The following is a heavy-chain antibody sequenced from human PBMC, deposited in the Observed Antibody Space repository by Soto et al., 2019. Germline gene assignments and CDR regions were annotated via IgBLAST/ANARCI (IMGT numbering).Heavy chain of an antibody. CDR1: GGSISRNNW. J-gene: IGHJ6*02. D-gene: IGHD4-17*01. Sequence: PSETLSLTCAVSGGSISRNNWWNWVRQSPGKGLEWIGEIYHSGSTNYNPSLKSRVTISMDKSKNQFSLKLSSVTAADTAVYYCATEPDYPLEDYYYYGVDVWGQGTTVTVSS. CDR2: IYHSGST. V-gene: IGHV4-4*02. CDR3: ATEPDYPLEDYYYYGVDV.